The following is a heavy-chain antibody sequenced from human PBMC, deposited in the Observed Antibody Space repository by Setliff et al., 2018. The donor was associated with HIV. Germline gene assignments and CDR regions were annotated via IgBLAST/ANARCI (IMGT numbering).Heavy chain of an antibody. D-gene: IGHD7-27*01. CDR1: GGSFSGYY. V-gene: IGHV4-34*01. CDR2: INYSGRT. Sequence: SETLSLTCAVYGGSFSGYYWIWIRQPPGKGLEWIGNINYSGRTQYNPSLKSRVTISVDTSENQFSLKLSSVTAADTAIYYCARGQPLTGEAHLFDPWGQGTLVTVSS. J-gene: IGHJ5*02. CDR3: ARGQPLTGEAHLFDP.